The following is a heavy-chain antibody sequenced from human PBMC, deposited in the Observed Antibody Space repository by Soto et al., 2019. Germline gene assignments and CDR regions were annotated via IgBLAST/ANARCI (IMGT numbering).Heavy chain of an antibody. Sequence: EVQLVESGGGLVQPGGSLKLSCAASGFTFSDSAMHWVRQASGKGLEWVGRIRSRANTYATAYAASVKGRFTISRDDSESLGYRQMDSLKTVDTAVYYCARAAFYYGSGSSNPDWWGEGTLIMVSS. D-gene: IGHD3-10*01. CDR3: ARAAFYYGSGSSNPDW. V-gene: IGHV3-73*02. J-gene: IGHJ4*02. CDR2: IRSRANTYAT. CDR1: GFTFSDSA.